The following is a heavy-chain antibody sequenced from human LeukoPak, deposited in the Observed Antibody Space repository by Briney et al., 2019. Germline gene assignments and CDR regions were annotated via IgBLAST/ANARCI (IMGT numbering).Heavy chain of an antibody. V-gene: IGHV4-4*07. D-gene: IGHD1-26*01. CDR3: ARGLVGTTGEQNWFDP. J-gene: IGHJ5*02. CDR2: IHTSGNT. CDR1: GGSISSYY. Sequence: SETLSLTCSVSGGSISSYYWSWIRQPAGKGLEWIGCIHTSGNTNYNPSLKSRVTISVDKSKIQFSLKLSSVTAADTAVYYCARGLVGTTGEQNWFDPWGQGTLVTVSS.